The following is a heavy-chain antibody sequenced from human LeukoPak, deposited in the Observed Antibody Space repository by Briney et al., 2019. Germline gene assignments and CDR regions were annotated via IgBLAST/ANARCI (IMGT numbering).Heavy chain of an antibody. D-gene: IGHD6-13*01. V-gene: IGHV3-7*04. CDR2: TKQDGSEK. CDR1: GFTFSSYW. Sequence: GGSLRLSCAASGFTFSSYWMSWVRQAPGKGLEWVANTKQDGSEKYYVDSVKGRFTISRDNAKNSLYLQMNSLRAEDTAVYYCARGTIAAAGYYYFDYWGQGTQVTVSS. CDR3: ARGTIAAAGYYYFDY. J-gene: IGHJ4*02.